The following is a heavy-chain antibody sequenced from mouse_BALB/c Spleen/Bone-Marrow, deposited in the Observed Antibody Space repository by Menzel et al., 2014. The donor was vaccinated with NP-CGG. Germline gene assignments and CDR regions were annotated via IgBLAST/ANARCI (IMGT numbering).Heavy chain of an antibody. CDR2: IWWDDDK. J-gene: IGHJ2*01. CDR3: ARIGGRPYYFDY. V-gene: IGHV8-8*01. Sequence: QVTLKECGPGILQPSQTLSLTCSFSGLSLSTSGMGVGWIRQPSGKGLEWLAHIWWDDDKRYNPALKSRLTISKDASSNQVFLKIASVDTADTATYYCARIGGRPYYFDYWGQGTTLTVSS. CDR1: GLSLSTSGMG.